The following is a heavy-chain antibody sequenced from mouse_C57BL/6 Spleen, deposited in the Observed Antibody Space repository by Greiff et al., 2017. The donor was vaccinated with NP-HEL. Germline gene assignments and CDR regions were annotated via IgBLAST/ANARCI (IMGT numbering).Heavy chain of an antibody. CDR2: INPYNGGT. D-gene: IGHD2-5*01. V-gene: IGHV1-19*01. J-gene: IGHJ4*01. CDR3: AGSNYQGYAMDY. CDR1: GYTFTDYY. Sequence: LVEPGASVKMSCKASGYTFTDYYMNWVKQSHGKSLEWIGVINPYNGGTSYNQKFKGKATLTVDKSSSTAYMELNSLTSEDSAVYYCAGSNYQGYAMDYWGQGTSVTVSS.